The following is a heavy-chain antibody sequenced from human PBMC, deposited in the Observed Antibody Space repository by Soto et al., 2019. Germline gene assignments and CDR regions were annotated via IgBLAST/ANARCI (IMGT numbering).Heavy chain of an antibody. Sequence: EGQLLESGGDLVQPGGSLRLSCGASGFIFSNYAMSWVRQAPGKGLEWVSAISGSGGCTYYAASMKGRFTVSRDNSKNTLYLQMNSLRVEDTAVYYCTKGMTETTRGLADSWGQGTLVTVSS. J-gene: IGHJ4*02. V-gene: IGHV3-23*01. CDR2: ISGSGGCT. CDR3: TKGMTETTRGLADS. CDR1: GFIFSNYA. D-gene: IGHD1-1*01.